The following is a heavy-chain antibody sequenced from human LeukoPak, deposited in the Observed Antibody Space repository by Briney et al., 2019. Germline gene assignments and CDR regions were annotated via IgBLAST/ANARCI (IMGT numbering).Heavy chain of an antibody. CDR3: ARGTGYDFWSGYYTPQYFDY. J-gene: IGHJ4*02. V-gene: IGHV3-7*03. CDR1: GFTFRTYW. D-gene: IGHD3-3*01. CDR2: IKQDGNEK. Sequence: GGSLRLSCAGSGFTFRTYWMSWVRQAPGKGLEWVANIKQDGNEKYYVDSVKGRFTISRDNAKNSLDLQMNSLRAEDTALYYCARGTGYDFWSGYYTPQYFDYWGQGTLVTVSS.